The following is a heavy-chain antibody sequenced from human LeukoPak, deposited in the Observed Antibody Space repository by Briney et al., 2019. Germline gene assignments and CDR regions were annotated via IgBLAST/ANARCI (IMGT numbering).Heavy chain of an antibody. D-gene: IGHD1-26*01. Sequence: GRSLRLSCAASGFTFDDYAMHWVQQAPGKGLEWVSGISWNSGSIGYADSVKGRFTISRDNAKNTLYMQMNSLRVDDTAVYYCVREASGVSSSAFDVWGQGTMVTVSS. CDR3: VREASGVSSSAFDV. V-gene: IGHV3-9*01. J-gene: IGHJ3*01. CDR2: ISWNSGSI. CDR1: GFTFDDYA.